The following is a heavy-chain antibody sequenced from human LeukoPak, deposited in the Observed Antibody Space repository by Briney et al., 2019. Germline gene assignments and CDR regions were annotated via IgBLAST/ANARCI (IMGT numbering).Heavy chain of an antibody. CDR3: ASIKSQLFDY. D-gene: IGHD1-1*01. Sequence: SETLSLTCAVYGGSFSGYYWSWIRQPPGKGLEWIGEINHSGSTNYNPSLKSRVTISVDTSKNQFSLKLSSVTAADTAAYYCASIKSQLFDYWGQGTLVTVSS. J-gene: IGHJ4*02. CDR1: GGSFSGYY. CDR2: INHSGST. V-gene: IGHV4-34*01.